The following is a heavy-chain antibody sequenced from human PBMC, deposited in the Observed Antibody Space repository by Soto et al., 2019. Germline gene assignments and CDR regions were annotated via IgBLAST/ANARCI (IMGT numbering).Heavy chain of an antibody. J-gene: IGHJ6*02. V-gene: IGHV3-23*01. CDR2: ISGSGGST. CDR1: GFTFSSYA. Sequence: EVQLLESGGGLVQPGGSLRLSCAASGFTFSSYAMSWVRQAPGKGLEWVSAISGSGGSTYYADSVKGRFTISRDNSKNTLYLQMNSLRAEDTAVYYCANVKAGSDRYYYYGMDVWGQGTTVTVSS. D-gene: IGHD3-10*01. CDR3: ANVKAGSDRYYYYGMDV.